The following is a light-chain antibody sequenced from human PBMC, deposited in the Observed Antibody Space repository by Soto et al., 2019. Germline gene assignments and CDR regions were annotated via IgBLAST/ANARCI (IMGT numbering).Light chain of an antibody. CDR1: SSDVGGYNY. CDR2: DVS. Sequence: LTQPASVSGSPGQSIAISCTGTSSDVGGYNYVSWYQHHPGKAPKLMIYDVSNRPSGVSNRFSGSKSGNTASLTISGLQAEDEADFYCSSYTSSSTLSYVFGTGTKVTVL. CDR3: SSYTSSSTLSYV. V-gene: IGLV2-14*03. J-gene: IGLJ1*01.